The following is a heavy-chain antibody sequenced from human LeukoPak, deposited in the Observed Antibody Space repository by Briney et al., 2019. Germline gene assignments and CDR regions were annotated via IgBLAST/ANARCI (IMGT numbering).Heavy chain of an antibody. J-gene: IGHJ4*02. CDR3: ARGEAMDYFDY. Sequence: YPSETLSLTCTVSGGSISSGGYYWSWIRQHPGKGLEWIGYIYYSGSTYYNPSLKSRVTISVDTSKNQFSLKLSSVTAADTAVYYCARGEAMDYFDYWGQGTLVTVSS. CDR2: IYYSGST. D-gene: IGHD1-26*01. V-gene: IGHV4-31*03. CDR1: GGSISSGGYY.